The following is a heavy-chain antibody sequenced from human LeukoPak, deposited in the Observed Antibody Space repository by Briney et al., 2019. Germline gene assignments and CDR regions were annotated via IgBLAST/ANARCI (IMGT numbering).Heavy chain of an antibody. V-gene: IGHV4-39*07. D-gene: IGHD3-9*01. CDR2: IYYSGST. CDR3: AIGYYDILTGYFRHFDY. J-gene: IGHJ4*02. CDR1: GGSISSSSHY. Sequence: SETLSLTCTVSGGSISSSSHYWGWIRQPPGKGLEWIGSIYYSGSTYYNPSLKSRVTISVDTSKNQFSLKLSSVTAADTAVYYCAIGYYDILTGYFRHFDYWGQGTLVTVSS.